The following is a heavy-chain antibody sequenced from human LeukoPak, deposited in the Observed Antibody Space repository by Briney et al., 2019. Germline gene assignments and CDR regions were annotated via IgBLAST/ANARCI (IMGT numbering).Heavy chain of an antibody. J-gene: IGHJ4*02. CDR3: ARGDGSHDYGDYGALGY. V-gene: IGHV1-8*01. CDR1: GYTFTNYD. D-gene: IGHD4-17*01. CDR2: MNPNSGNT. Sequence: GASVKVSCKASGYTFTNYDIIWVRQATGQGLEWIGWMNPNSGNTDYAQKFRGRATMTRDTSISTAYMELNSLRSEDTAVYYCARGDGSHDYGDYGALGYWGQGTLVTVSS.